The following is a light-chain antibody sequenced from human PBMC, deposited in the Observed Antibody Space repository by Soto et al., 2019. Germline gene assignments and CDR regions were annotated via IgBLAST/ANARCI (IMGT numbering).Light chain of an antibody. CDR2: DAS. V-gene: IGKV3-11*01. CDR3: QVRSNWPTWT. CDR1: QSVSSF. Sequence: EIVLTQSPATLSLSPGERATLSCRASQSVSSFLAWYQQKPGQAPRLLIYDASNRATGIPARFSGGGSGTDSTLTISSLEPEDFAVYYCQVRSNWPTWTFGQGTKVEI. J-gene: IGKJ1*01.